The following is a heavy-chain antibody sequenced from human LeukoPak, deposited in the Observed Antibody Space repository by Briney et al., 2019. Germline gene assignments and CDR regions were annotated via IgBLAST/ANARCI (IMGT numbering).Heavy chain of an antibody. D-gene: IGHD3-22*01. V-gene: IGHV1-18*01. CDR2: ISAYNGNT. CDR3: ARRFIYYDSSGPPVDGNWFDP. Sequence: ASVKVSCKASGYTFTSYGISWVRQAPGQGLEWMGWISAYNGNTNYAQKLQGRVTMTTDTSTSTAYMELRSLRSDDTAVYYCARRFIYYDSSGPPVDGNWFDPWGQGTLVTVSS. J-gene: IGHJ5*02. CDR1: GYTFTSYG.